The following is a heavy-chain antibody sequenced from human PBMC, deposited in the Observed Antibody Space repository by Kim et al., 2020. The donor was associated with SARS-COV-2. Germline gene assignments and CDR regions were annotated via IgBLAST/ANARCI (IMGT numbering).Heavy chain of an antibody. CDR2: INHSGST. D-gene: IGHD5-12*01. V-gene: IGHV4-34*01. CDR3: ARGLGGYDSYYFDY. Sequence: SETLSLTCAVYGGSFRGYYWSWIRQPPGKGLEWIGEINHSGSTNYNPSLKSRVTISVDTSKNQFSLKLSSVTAADTAVYYCARGLGGYDSYYFDYWGQGT. CDR1: GGSFRGYY. J-gene: IGHJ4*02.